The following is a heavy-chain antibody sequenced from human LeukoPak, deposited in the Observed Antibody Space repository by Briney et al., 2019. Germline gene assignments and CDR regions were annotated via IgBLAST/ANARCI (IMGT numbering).Heavy chain of an antibody. CDR2: ISWNSGSV. V-gene: IGHV3-9*03. Sequence: PGRSLRLSCIASGFNFNDYGMHWVRQAPGKGLEWVSGISWNSGSVAYADSVKGRFTISRDNAKKTLYLQMNSLRGEDMALYYCAKDHDRGHDGPIDLRGQGTLVTVSS. J-gene: IGHJ5*02. CDR1: GFNFNDYG. D-gene: IGHD5-12*01. CDR3: AKDHDRGHDGPIDL.